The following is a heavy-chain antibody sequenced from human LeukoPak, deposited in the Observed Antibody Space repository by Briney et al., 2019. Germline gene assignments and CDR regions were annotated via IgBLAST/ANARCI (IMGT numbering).Heavy chain of an antibody. J-gene: IGHJ4*02. CDR3: ARGSELFDY. Sequence: PSETLSLTCTVSGASIHNSGYFWSCLRQHPGKGLEWLAYIYDSGSAYYNPSLKNRVIISVDASKNQFSLKLTSGTAADTAVYYCARGSELFDYWGQGALVTVSS. CDR2: IYDSGSA. CDR1: GASIHNSGYF. D-gene: IGHD1-26*01. V-gene: IGHV4-31*03.